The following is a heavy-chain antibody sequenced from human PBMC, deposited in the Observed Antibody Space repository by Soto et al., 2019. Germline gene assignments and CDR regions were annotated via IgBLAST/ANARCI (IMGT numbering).Heavy chain of an antibody. CDR3: ARDLDLAYYVSGSQWSH. CDR2: ISAYNGNR. Sequence: ASVKVSCKASGYPFSSFGITWVRQAPGQRLEWMGWISAYNGNRNYAQKFQGRVTMTADTSTNTAYMGLRSLRSDDTAIYYCARDLDLAYYVSGSQWSHWGQGTLVTVSS. V-gene: IGHV1-18*01. D-gene: IGHD3-10*01. J-gene: IGHJ4*02. CDR1: GYPFSSFG.